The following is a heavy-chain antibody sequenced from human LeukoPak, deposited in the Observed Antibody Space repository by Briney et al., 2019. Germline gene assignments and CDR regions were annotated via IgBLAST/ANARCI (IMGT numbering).Heavy chain of an antibody. CDR3: ATSPEDIVVAPLDY. V-gene: IGHV1-18*04. J-gene: IGHJ4*02. Sequence: GASVKVSCKASGYTFTSYGISWVRQAPGQGLEWMGWISAYNGNTNYAQKLQGRVTMTTDTSTSTACMELRSLRSDDTAVYCCATSPEDIVVAPLDYWGQGTLVTVSS. CDR1: GYTFTSYG. D-gene: IGHD2-15*01. CDR2: ISAYNGNT.